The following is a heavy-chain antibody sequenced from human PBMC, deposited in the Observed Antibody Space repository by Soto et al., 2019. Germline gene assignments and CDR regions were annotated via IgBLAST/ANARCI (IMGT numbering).Heavy chain of an antibody. CDR3: AERIVATGGPFDY. V-gene: IGHV4-34*01. D-gene: IGHD5-12*01. CDR1: GGSFSGYY. CDR2: INHSGST. J-gene: IGHJ4*02. Sequence: SETLSLTCAVYGGSFSGYYWSWIRQPPGKGLEWIGEINHSGSTNYNPSLKSRVTISVDTSKNQFSLKLSSVTAADTAVYYCAERIVATGGPFDYWGQGTLVTVSS.